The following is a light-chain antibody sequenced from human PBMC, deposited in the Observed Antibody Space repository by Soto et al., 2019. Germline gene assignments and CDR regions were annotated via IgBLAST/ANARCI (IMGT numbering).Light chain of an antibody. CDR2: GAS. J-gene: IGKJ1*01. V-gene: IGKV3-15*01. CDR3: QQYNSWLWT. Sequence: EIVMTQSPATLSVSPGEGATLXXRASQSVSSKLAWYQQKPGQAPRLLIYGASTRATGIPARFSGSGSGTEFTLIISSLQSEDSAVYYCQQYNSWLWTFGQGTKVDIK. CDR1: QSVSSK.